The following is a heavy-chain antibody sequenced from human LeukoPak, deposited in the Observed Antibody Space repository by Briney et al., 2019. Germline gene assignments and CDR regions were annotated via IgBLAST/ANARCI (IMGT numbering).Heavy chain of an antibody. D-gene: IGHD3-9*01. CDR1: GFTASSNY. V-gene: IGHV3-66*01. CDR2: IYSGGST. CDR3: ARDKERYFDWLPDYYYGMDV. J-gene: IGHJ6*02. Sequence: GGSLRLSCAASGFTASSNYMSWVRQAPGKGLEWVSVIYSGGSTYYADSVKGRFTISRDNSKNTLYLQMNSLRAEDTAVYYCARDKERYFDWLPDYYYGMDVWGQGTTVTVSS.